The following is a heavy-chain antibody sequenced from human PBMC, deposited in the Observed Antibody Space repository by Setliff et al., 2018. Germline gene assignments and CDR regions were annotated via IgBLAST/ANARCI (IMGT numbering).Heavy chain of an antibody. CDR3: ARVRQSPYNWFDI. J-gene: IGHJ5*02. CDR1: EFYVSHTY. CDR2: VYGDGTT. V-gene: IGHV3-53*01. Sequence: PGGSLRLSCVASEFYVSHTYMSWVRQAPGKGLEWVAVVYGDGTTYIADAGEGRFSISRDTSDNSLFLQLDSLRAEDTAVYYCARVRQSPYNWFDIWGQGTLVTVSS.